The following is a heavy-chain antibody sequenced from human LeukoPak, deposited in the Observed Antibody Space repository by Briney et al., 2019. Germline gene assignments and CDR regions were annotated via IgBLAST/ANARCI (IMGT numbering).Heavy chain of an antibody. CDR2: ISPTGYTI. V-gene: IGHV3-48*03. Sequence: GGSLRLSCAASAFSFSSYEMNWVHQAPGQGLEWVSYISPTGYTIYYADSVKGRFTISRDSAKNSLYLQMSSLRAEDTAVYYCARVGYHGSGSFDYWGQGTLVTVSS. D-gene: IGHD3-10*01. J-gene: IGHJ4*02. CDR1: AFSFSSYE. CDR3: ARVGYHGSGSFDY.